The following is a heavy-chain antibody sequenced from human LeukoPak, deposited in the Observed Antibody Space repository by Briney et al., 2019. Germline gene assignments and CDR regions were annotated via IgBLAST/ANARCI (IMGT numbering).Heavy chain of an antibody. J-gene: IGHJ4*02. Sequence: SETLSLTCAVYGGSFSGYYWSWLRQPPGKGLEWLGEINHSGSTNYNPSLKSRVTISVDTPKNQCSLKLSSVTAADTAVYYCARARTKLRYFDYWGQGTLVTVSS. V-gene: IGHV4-34*01. D-gene: IGHD3-9*01. CDR2: INHSGST. CDR3: ARARTKLRYFDY. CDR1: GGSFSGYY.